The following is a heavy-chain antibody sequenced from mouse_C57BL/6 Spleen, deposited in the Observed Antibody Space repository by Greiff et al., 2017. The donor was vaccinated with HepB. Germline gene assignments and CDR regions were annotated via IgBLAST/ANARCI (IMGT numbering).Heavy chain of an antibody. CDR3: ARHPPIYGSSHWYFDV. V-gene: IGHV5-9*01. CDR1: GFTFSSYT. Sequence: DVKLVESGGGLVKPGGSLKLSCAASGFTFSSYTMSWVRQTPEKRLEWVATISGGGGNTYFPDSVKGRFTISRDNAKNTLYLQMSSLRSEDTALYYCARHPPIYGSSHWYFDVWGTGTTVTVSS. D-gene: IGHD1-1*01. CDR2: ISGGGGNT. J-gene: IGHJ1*03.